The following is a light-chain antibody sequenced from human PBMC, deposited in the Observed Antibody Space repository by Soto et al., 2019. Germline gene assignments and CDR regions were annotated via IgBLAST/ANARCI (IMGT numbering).Light chain of an antibody. Sequence: EIVLTQSTATLSLSPGERATLSCRASQGVSSYLAWYQQKPGQAPRLLIYDTSSRATGIPARFSGSGSGTDFTLPISSLEPEDFAVYYCQQRSNWPLTFGGGTKVKIK. CDR3: QQRSNWPLT. CDR1: QGVSSY. V-gene: IGKV3-11*01. CDR2: DTS. J-gene: IGKJ4*01.